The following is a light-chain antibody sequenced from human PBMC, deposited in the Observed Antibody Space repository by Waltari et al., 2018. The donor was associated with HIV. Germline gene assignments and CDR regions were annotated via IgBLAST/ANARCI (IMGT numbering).Light chain of an antibody. J-gene: IGKJ1*01. Sequence: ERVMTQSPATLSVSPGERATLSCRASQRVSSNLAWYQQKPGQAPRLLIYGASTRATGIPARVSGSGSGTEFTLTISSLQSEDFAVYYCQQYNNWLQRTFGQGTKVEIK. V-gene: IGKV3-15*01. CDR3: QQYNNWLQRT. CDR1: QRVSSN. CDR2: GAS.